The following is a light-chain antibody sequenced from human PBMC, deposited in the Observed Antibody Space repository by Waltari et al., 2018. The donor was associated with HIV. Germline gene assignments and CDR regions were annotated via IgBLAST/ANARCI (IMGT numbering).Light chain of an antibody. V-gene: IGLV2-11*01. CDR1: ASDLGYFDY. CDR3: CSYAGTYTYV. CDR2: EVF. J-gene: IGLJ1*01. Sequence: QSALTQPRSVSGSPGQSVTISCTGTASDLGYFDYVSWYQQSPGKAPKVITYEVFQRPSGVPDRFTASKSGITASLTISGLQDEDEADYYCCSYAGTYTYVFGSGTTVTVL.